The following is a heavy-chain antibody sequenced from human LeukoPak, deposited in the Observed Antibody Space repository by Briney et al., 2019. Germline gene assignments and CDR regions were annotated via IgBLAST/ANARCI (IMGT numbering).Heavy chain of an antibody. CDR1: GFSFSGSY. V-gene: IGHV3-11*06. CDR3: ARDQYQLPKIYYFDY. J-gene: IGHJ4*02. CDR2: ISGSSNDI. Sequence: PGGSLRLSCAASGFSFSGSYMSWIRQAPGKGLEWVSYISGSSNDINYADSVKGRFTISRDNAKNSLYLQMNSLRAEDTAVYYCARDQYQLPKIYYFDYWGQGTLVTVSS. D-gene: IGHD2-2*01.